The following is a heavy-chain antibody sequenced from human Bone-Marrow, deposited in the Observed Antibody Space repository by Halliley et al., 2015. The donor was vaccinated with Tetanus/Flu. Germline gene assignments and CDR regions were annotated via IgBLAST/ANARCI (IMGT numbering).Heavy chain of an antibody. V-gene: IGHV5-51*01. J-gene: IGHJ4*02. CDR2: VYPSDSDT. D-gene: IGHD6-19*01. CDR1: GYTFTTYW. Sequence: QLVQSGAEVKKPGESLKISCRASGYTFTTYWIGWVRQMPGRGLEWMGIVYPSDSDTRYNASFQGQVTISADKSINTAYLQWRSLKASDTAMYYCAIHRGWLVADYGGQGSPVTVSP. CDR3: AIHRGWLVADY.